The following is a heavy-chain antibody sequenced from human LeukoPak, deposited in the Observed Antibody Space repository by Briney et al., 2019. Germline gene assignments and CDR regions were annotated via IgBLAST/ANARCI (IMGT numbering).Heavy chain of an antibody. J-gene: IGHJ4*02. CDR3: ARALGRWLQIRPGYFDY. Sequence: GGSLRLSCAASGFTFSDYYMSWIRQAPGKGLEWVSYISSSGSTIYYADSVKGRFTISRDNAKNSLYLQMDSLRAEDTAVYYCARALGRWLQIRPGYFDYWGQGTLVTVSS. CDR1: GFTFSDYY. CDR2: ISSSGSTI. D-gene: IGHD5-24*01. V-gene: IGHV3-11*01.